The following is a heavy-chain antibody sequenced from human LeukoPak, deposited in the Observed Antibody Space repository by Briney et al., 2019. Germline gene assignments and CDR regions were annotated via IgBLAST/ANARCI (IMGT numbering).Heavy chain of an antibody. Sequence: PGGSLRLSCAASGFTVSNNYMSWVRQAPGKGLEWVSVIYSGGSTYYADSVKGRFTISRDTSKNTLYLQMNSLRAEDTAMYYCARARPNSGSSFDYWGQGTLVTVSS. V-gene: IGHV3-66*01. CDR1: GFTVSNNY. J-gene: IGHJ4*02. CDR3: ARARPNSGSSFDY. D-gene: IGHD3-22*01. CDR2: IYSGGST.